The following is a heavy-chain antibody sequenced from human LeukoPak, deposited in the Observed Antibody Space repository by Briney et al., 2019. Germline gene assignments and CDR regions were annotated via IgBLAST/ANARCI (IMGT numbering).Heavy chain of an antibody. Sequence: GESLKISCKGSGYRFTSYWIVWVRQLPGKGLEWMGMIYPGDSDTRYSPSFQGQVTISADKSISTAYLQWSSLKASDTAMYYCARGSIFGVVSYYYGMDVWGQGTTVTVSS. J-gene: IGHJ6*02. CDR3: ARGSIFGVVSYYYGMDV. D-gene: IGHD3-3*01. CDR1: GYRFTSYW. CDR2: IYPGDSDT. V-gene: IGHV5-51*01.